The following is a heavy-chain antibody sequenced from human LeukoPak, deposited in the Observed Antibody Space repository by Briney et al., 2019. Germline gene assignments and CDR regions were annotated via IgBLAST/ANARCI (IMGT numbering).Heavy chain of an antibody. V-gene: IGHV1-8*01. D-gene: IGHD3-3*01. CDR1: GYTFTSYD. CDR3: ARMEWWPAREEDFDY. CDR2: MNPNSGNT. J-gene: IGHJ4*02. Sequence: VASVKVSCKASGYTFTSYDINWVRQATGQGLEWMGSMNPNSGNTGYAQKFQGRVTMTRNTSISTAYMELSSLRSEDTAVYYCARMEWWPAREEDFDYWGQGTLVTVSS.